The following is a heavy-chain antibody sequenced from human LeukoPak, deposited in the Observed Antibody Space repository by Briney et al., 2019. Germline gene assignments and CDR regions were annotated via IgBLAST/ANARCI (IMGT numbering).Heavy chain of an antibody. CDR2: IYHSGST. Sequence: PSETLSLTCTVSGGSISSGGYYWSWIQQPPGKGLEWIGYIYHSGSTYYNPSLKSRVTISVDRSKNQFSLKLSSVTAADTAVYYCAGDIVVVVAATPGIYYYYGMDVWGQGTTVTVSS. CDR3: AGDIVVVVAATPGIYYYYGMDV. D-gene: IGHD2-15*01. CDR1: GGSISSGGYY. J-gene: IGHJ6*02. V-gene: IGHV4-30-2*01.